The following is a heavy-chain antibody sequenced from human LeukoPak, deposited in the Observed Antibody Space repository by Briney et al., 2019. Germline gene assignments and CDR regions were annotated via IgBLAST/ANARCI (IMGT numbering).Heavy chain of an antibody. CDR1: GYTFTNYD. D-gene: IGHD6-19*01. Sequence: ASVKVSCKASGYTFTNYDINWVRQAAGQGLEWMGGIIPIFGTANYAQKFQGRVTITADESTSTAYMELSSLRSEDTAVYYCARHHPYSSGWYPNFDYWGQGTLVTVSS. J-gene: IGHJ4*02. V-gene: IGHV1-69*13. CDR2: IIPIFGTA. CDR3: ARHHPYSSGWYPNFDY.